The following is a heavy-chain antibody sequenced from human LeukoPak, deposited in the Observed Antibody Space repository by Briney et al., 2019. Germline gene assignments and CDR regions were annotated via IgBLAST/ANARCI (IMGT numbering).Heavy chain of an antibody. V-gene: IGHV4-59*01. Sequence: SETPSLTCTVPGGSISSYYWSWIRQPPGKGLEWIGYIYYSGSTNYNPSLKSRVTISVDTSKNQFSLKLSSVTAADTAVYFCARHLNYYYYYYMDVWGKGTTVTVSS. CDR1: GGSISSYY. CDR3: ARHLNYYYYYYMDV. J-gene: IGHJ6*03. CDR2: IYYSGST.